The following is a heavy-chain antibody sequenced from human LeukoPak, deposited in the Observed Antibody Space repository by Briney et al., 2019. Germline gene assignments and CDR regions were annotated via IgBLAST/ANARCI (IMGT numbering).Heavy chain of an antibody. J-gene: IGHJ6*02. V-gene: IGHV4-59*08. Sequence: SETLSLTCTVSGGSISSYYWSWIRQPPGKRLEWIGYIYYSGSTNYNPSLKSRVTISVDTSKNQFSLKLSSVTAADTAVYYCARRGYSYGLDYYYGMDVWGQGTTVTVSS. D-gene: IGHD5-18*01. CDR3: ARRGYSYGLDYYYGMDV. CDR1: GGSISSYY. CDR2: IYYSGST.